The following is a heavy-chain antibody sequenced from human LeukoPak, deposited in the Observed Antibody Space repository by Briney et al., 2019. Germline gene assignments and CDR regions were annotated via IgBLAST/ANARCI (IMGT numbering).Heavy chain of an antibody. CDR3: AKDIGCSGGTCYFPNYFDY. V-gene: IGHV3-9*01. CDR1: GFTFDEYA. J-gene: IGHJ4*02. D-gene: IGHD2-15*01. Sequence: GGSLRLSCVASGFTFDEYAMHWVRQAPGKGLEWVSGISWNNNNMDYADSVKGRFTISRDNAKNSLYLQMNSLRTEDTAFYFCAKDIGCSGGTCYFPNYFDYWGQGTLVTVSS. CDR2: ISWNNNNM.